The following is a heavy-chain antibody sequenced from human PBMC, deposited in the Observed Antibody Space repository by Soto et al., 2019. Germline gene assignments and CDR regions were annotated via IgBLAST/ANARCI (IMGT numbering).Heavy chain of an antibody. CDR2: TYYRSKWYN. J-gene: IGHJ5*01. D-gene: IGHD1-26*01. V-gene: IGHV6-1*01. Sequence: SQTLPRTSAISVDSVSSINITWNWITNSPSRTLEWLGRTYYRSKWYNDYAESVKSRITINPDTSKNQFSLHLNSVTPEDTAVYYCVRLIGNSWLDFWGQGKLVTVS. CDR3: VRLIGNSWLDF. CDR1: VDSVSSINIT.